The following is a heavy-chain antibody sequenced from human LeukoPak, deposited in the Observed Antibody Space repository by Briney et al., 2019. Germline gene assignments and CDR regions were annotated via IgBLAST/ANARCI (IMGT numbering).Heavy chain of an antibody. J-gene: IGHJ4*02. CDR3: AREYCSSTSCYVSPFDY. V-gene: IGHV1-2*02. CDR1: GYTFTGYY. CDR2: INPNSGGT. Sequence: VASVKVSCKASGYTFTGYYMHWVRQAPGQGLEWMGWINPNSGGTNYAQKFQGRVTMTRDTSISTAYMELSRLRSDDTAVYYCAREYCSSTSCYVSPFDYWGKGTLVSVS. D-gene: IGHD2-2*01.